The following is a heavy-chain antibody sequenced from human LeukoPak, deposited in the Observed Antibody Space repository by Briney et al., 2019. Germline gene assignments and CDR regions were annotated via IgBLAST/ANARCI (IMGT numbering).Heavy chain of an antibody. Sequence: ASLKVSCKASGYTFTAYSMHWVRQAPGQGLEWMGWINPNSGVTNYAQKFQGRVTITRDTSASTAYMELSSLRSEDTAVYYCAANEGDNWFDPWGQGTLVTVSS. CDR1: GYTFTAYS. D-gene: IGHD2-8*01. V-gene: IGHV1-2*02. CDR3: AANEGDNWFDP. J-gene: IGHJ5*02. CDR2: INPNSGVT.